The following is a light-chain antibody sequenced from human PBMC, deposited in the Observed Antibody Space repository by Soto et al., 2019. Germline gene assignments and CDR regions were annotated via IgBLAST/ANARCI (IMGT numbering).Light chain of an antibody. CDR3: HQYGGSPWT. J-gene: IGKJ1*01. CDR1: QSVSSN. CDR2: GAS. Sequence: EIVMTQSPATLSVSPGERATLSCRASQSVSSNLAWYQQKPGQAPRLLIYGASTRATGIPARFSGSGSGTEFTLIISSLQSEDSAVYYCHQYGGSPWTFGQGTKVDIK. V-gene: IGKV3-15*01.